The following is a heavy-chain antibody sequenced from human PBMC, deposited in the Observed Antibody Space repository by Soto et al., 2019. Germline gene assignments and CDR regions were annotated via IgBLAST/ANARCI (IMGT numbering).Heavy chain of an antibody. Sequence: QVQLVESGGGVVQPGRSLRLSCAASGFTFSSYAMHWVRQAPGKGLEWVAVISYDGSNKYYADSVKGRFTISRDNSKHTLYLHMNSLRAEDTAVYYCARAPNYYDSSGRISPDYFDYWGQGTLVTVSS. D-gene: IGHD3-22*01. CDR1: GFTFSSYA. CDR2: ISYDGSNK. CDR3: ARAPNYYDSSGRISPDYFDY. J-gene: IGHJ4*02. V-gene: IGHV3-30-3*01.